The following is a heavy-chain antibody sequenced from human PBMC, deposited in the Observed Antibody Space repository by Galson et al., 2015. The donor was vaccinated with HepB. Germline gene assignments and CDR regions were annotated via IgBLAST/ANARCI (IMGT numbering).Heavy chain of an antibody. D-gene: IGHD2-2*02. V-gene: IGHV4-34*01. CDR1: GGSFSGYY. CDR3: AGLARPDIVVVPAAIKEGYYFDY. CDR2: INHSGSA. J-gene: IGHJ4*02. Sequence: ETLSLTCAVYGGSFSGYYWSWIRQPPGKGLEWIGEINHSGSANYNPSLKSRVTISVDTSKNQFSLKLSSVTAADTAVYYCAGLARPDIVVVPAAIKEGYYFDYWGQGTLVTVSS.